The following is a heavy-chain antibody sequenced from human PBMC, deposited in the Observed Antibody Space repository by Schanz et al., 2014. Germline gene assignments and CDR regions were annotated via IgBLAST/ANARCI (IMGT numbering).Heavy chain of an antibody. Sequence: QVQLAESGGGLVQPGGSLRLSCAASGFTFSSYAMHWVRQAPGKGLEWVALISNDGSIKYYADSVEGRFTISRDNSRNTLYLQMNSLRTEDTAVYYCASPSGYSDYGTYFDFWGQGTLVTVSS. CDR2: ISNDGSIK. CDR3: ASPSGYSDYGTYFDF. J-gene: IGHJ4*02. V-gene: IGHV3-30-3*01. CDR1: GFTFSSYA. D-gene: IGHD5-12*01.